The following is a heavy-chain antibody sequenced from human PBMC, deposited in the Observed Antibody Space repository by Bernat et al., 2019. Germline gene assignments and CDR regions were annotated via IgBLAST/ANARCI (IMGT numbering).Heavy chain of an antibody. CDR2: IIPILGIA. CDR3: ARGHVPAAANDAFDI. J-gene: IGHJ3*02. Sequence: QVQLVQSGAEVKKPGSSVKVSCKASGGTFSSYTISWVRQAPGQGLEWMGRIIPILGIANYAQKFQGRVTITADKSTSTAYMELSSLRSEDTAVYYCARGHVPAAANDAFDIWGQGTMVTVSS. CDR1: GGTFSSYT. V-gene: IGHV1-69*02. D-gene: IGHD2-2*01.